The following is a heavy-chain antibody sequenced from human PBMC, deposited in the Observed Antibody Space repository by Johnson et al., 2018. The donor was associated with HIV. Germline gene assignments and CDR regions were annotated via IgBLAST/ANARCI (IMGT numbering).Heavy chain of an antibody. D-gene: IGHD4-23*01. V-gene: IGHV3-13*01. CDR3: ARDTVVTPPHDAFDI. Sequence: VQLVESGGGLVQPGGSLRLSCAASGFTFSSYDMHWVRQAIGKGLEWVSAIGTAGDTYYPGSVKGRFTISRENAKNSLYLQMNSLRAEDTAVYYCARDTVVTPPHDAFDIWGQGTMVTVSS. CDR2: IGTAGDT. J-gene: IGHJ3*02. CDR1: GFTFSSYD.